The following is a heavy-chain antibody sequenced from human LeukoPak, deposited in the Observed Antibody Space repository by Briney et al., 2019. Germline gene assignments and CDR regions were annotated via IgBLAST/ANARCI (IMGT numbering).Heavy chain of an antibody. CDR2: MYHSGSS. J-gene: IGHJ5*02. CDR1: GYSISSGYY. V-gene: IGHV4-38-2*02. CDR3: ARDLYGDYLNWFDP. D-gene: IGHD4-17*01. Sequence: SETLSLTCAVSGYSISSGYYWGWIRQPPGKGLKWIGSMYHSGSSYYNPSLKSRITISLDTSKNQFSLELSSVTAADTAVYYCARDLYGDYLNWFDPWGQGTLVTVSS.